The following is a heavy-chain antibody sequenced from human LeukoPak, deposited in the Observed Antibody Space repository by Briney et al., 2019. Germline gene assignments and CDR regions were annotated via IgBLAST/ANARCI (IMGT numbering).Heavy chain of an antibody. CDR1: GYTFTSYG. V-gene: IGHV1-18*01. D-gene: IGHD3-10*01. Sequence: ASVKVSCKASGYTFTSYGISWVRQAPGQGLEWVGWISAYNGNTNYAQKLQGRVTMTTDTSTTTAYMELRSLRSDDTAVYYCARANYHGSGSYCDYWGQGTLVTVSS. J-gene: IGHJ4*02. CDR3: ARANYHGSGSYCDY. CDR2: ISAYNGNT.